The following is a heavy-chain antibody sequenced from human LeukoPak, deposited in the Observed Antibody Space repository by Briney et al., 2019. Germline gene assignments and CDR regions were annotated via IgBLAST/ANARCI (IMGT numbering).Heavy chain of an antibody. D-gene: IGHD6-19*01. CDR2: INSDGSST. Sequence: PGGSLRLSCAASGFTFSSYWMHWVRQAPGKGLVWVSRINSDGSSTSYADSVKGRFTISRDNAKNTLYLQMNSLGAEDTAVYYCASRGYSSGWYYYYYYMDVWGKGTTVTVSS. V-gene: IGHV3-74*01. CDR3: ASRGYSSGWYYYYYYMDV. J-gene: IGHJ6*03. CDR1: GFTFSSYW.